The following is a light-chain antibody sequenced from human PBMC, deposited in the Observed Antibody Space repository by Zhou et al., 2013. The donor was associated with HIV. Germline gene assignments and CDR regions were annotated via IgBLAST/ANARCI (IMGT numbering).Light chain of an antibody. CDR1: QHVNSAY. J-gene: IGKJ2*01. CDR3: QQRSNWPMYT. V-gene: IGKV3D-20*02. CDR2: ATS. Sequence: EIVLTQSPGTLSLSPGERATLSCRASQHVNSAYLGWIQQTPGRAPRLLIYATSSRATGIPDRFSGSGSGTDFALTISSLEPEDFAVYYCQQRSNWPMYTFGQGTKLEIK.